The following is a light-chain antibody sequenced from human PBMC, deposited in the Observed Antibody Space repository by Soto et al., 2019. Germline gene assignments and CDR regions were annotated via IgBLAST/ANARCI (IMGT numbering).Light chain of an antibody. J-gene: IGKJ1*01. CDR2: KAS. CDR1: QTISSW. CDR3: QHYNSYSEA. Sequence: DIQMTQSPSTLSGSVGDRVTITCRASQTISSWLAWYQQKPGKAPKLLIYKASTLNSGVPSRFSGSGSGTEFTLTISSLQPDDFAIYYCQHYNSYSEAFGQGTKVDIK. V-gene: IGKV1-5*03.